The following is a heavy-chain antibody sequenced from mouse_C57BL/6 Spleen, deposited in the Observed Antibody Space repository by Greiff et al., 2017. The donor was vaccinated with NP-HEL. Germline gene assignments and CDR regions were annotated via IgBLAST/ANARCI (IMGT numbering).Heavy chain of an antibody. Sequence: QVQLKQSGAELVRPGASVTLSCKASGYTFTDYEMHWVKQTPVHGLEWIGAIDPETGGTAYNQKFKGKAILTADKSSSTAYMELRSLTSEDSAVYYCTRRKITTVVAKRYFDVWGTGTTVTVSS. CDR1: GYTFTDYE. CDR3: TRRKITTVVAKRYFDV. D-gene: IGHD1-1*01. CDR2: IDPETGGT. J-gene: IGHJ1*03. V-gene: IGHV1-15*01.